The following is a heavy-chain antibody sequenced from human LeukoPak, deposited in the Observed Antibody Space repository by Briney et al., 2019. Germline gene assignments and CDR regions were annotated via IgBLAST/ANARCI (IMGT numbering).Heavy chain of an antibody. CDR2: ISISGGST. Sequence: QPGGSLRLSCAVSGFTFSNYAMSWVRQAPGKGLEWVSGISISGGSTDYADSVKGRFSISRDNSKNTLYLQMNSLRAEDTAVYYCASGEQQLSYWGQGTLVTVSS. V-gene: IGHV3-23*01. CDR3: ASGEQQLSY. D-gene: IGHD6-13*01. CDR1: GFTFSNYA. J-gene: IGHJ4*02.